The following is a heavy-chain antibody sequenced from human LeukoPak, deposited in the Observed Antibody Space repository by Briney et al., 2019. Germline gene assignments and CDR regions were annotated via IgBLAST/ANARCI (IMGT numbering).Heavy chain of an antibody. Sequence: GASVNVSCKTSGGTFSSYAIHWVRQAPGQGLEWMGGIIPISATVNYAQKFQGRVAITADGSATTAYMELSSLRSDDTAVYFCARIVLGAFNWFDPWGQGTLVTVSS. CDR3: ARIVLGAFNWFDP. V-gene: IGHV1-69*13. CDR2: IIPISATV. CDR1: GGTFSSYA. D-gene: IGHD1-26*01. J-gene: IGHJ5*02.